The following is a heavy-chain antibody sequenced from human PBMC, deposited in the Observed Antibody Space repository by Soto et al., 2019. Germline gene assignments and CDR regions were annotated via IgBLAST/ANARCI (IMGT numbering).Heavy chain of an antibody. CDR2: XIXXFXTX. Sequence: SVKVDCKASGVTFNRQDMRWVRQAPGQGVEXMGXXIXXFXTXXXAXXFQDRVTITADESTGTAYLELSSLTSEDTAVYYCATSEGRDGSSFDYWGPGTLVTASS. CDR3: ATSEGRDGSSFDY. D-gene: IGHD1-26*01. CDR1: GVTFNRQD. V-gene: IGHV1-69*13. J-gene: IGHJ4*02.